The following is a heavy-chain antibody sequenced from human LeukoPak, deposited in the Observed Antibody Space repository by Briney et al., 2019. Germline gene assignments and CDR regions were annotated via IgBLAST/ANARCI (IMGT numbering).Heavy chain of an antibody. V-gene: IGHV3-30-3*01. CDR1: GFTFSSYA. CDR3: ARVGYTGGDYYYYGMDV. D-gene: IGHD3-16*01. Sequence: GGSLRLSCAASGFTFSSYAMHWVRQAPGKGLEWVAVISYDGSNKYYADPVKGRFTISRDNSKNTLYLQMNSLRAEDTAVYYCARVGYTGGDYYYYGMDVWGQGTTVTVSS. J-gene: IGHJ6*02. CDR2: ISYDGSNK.